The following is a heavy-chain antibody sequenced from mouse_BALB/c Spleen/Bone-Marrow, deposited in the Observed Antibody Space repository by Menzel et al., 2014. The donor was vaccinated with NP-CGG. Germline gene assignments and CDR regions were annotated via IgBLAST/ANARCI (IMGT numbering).Heavy chain of an antibody. CDR1: GYTFTSYW. V-gene: IGHV1-87*01. CDR2: IYPGDGDT. D-gene: IGHD2-3*01. J-gene: IGHJ2*01. Sequence: QVQLKQSGAELARPGASVKLSCKASGYTFTSYWMQWVKQRPGQGLEWIGAIYPGDGDTRYTQKFKGKATLTADKSSSTAYMQLSSLASEDSAVYYCARWLLPFDYWGQGTTLIVSS. CDR3: ARWLLPFDY.